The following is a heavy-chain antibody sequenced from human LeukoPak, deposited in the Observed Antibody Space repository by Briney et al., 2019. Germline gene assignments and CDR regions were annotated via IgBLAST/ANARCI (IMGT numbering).Heavy chain of an antibody. D-gene: IGHD7-27*01. CDR1: GFIFNSYG. CDR2: LSGSGDTT. CDR3: AKDRSWGLDY. V-gene: IGHV3-23*01. Sequence: SGGPLRLSCAASGFIFNSYGMSWVRQAPGKGLEWVSALSGSGDTTYYADSVKGRFTISRDNSKNTLYLQMNSLRVEDTAIYYCAKDRSWGLDYWGQGTLVTVSS. J-gene: IGHJ4*02.